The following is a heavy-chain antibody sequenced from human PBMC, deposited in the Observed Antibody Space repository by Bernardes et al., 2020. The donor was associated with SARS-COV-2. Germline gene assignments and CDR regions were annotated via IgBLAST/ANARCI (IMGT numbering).Heavy chain of an antibody. CDR2: IYYSGST. CDR1: GGSISSGGDY. D-gene: IGHD3-3*01. J-gene: IGHJ5*02. CDR3: ARTTTTFGVLIAWFDP. Sequence: SETLSLTCSVSGGSISSGGDYWSWIRQHPGKGLEWIGYIYYSGSTYYNPSLKSRVTISVDTSKNRFSLKLSSVTAADTAVYHCARTTTTFGVLIAWFDPWGPGPLVTVSS. V-gene: IGHV4-31*03.